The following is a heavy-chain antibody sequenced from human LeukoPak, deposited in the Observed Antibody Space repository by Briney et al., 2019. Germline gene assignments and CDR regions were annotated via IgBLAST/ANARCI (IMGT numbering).Heavy chain of an antibody. J-gene: IGHJ6*02. D-gene: IGHD4-17*01. Sequence: PGRSLRLSCAASGFTFSSYAMHWVRQAPGKGLEWVAVISYDGSNKYYADSVKGRFTISRDNAKNSLYLQMNSLRAEDTAVYYCARDRSPEILGGDYGYYYYGMDVWGQGTTVTVSS. CDR2: ISYDGSNK. CDR1: GFTFSSYA. V-gene: IGHV3-30-3*01. CDR3: ARDRSPEILGGDYGYYYYGMDV.